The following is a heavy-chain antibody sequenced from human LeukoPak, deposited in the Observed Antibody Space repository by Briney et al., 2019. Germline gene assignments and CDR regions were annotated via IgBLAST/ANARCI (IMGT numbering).Heavy chain of an antibody. Sequence: PAESLRLSCAASEFTFDDYTMYWVRQPPGKGLEWVSLLTWNADRTYYADSVKGRFTISRDNSKNSLYLQMNSLKIEDTALYYCARDIAVAATGGAFDYWGQGTLVTVSS. J-gene: IGHJ4*02. V-gene: IGHV3-43*01. D-gene: IGHD2-15*01. CDR1: EFTFDDYT. CDR2: LTWNADRT. CDR3: ARDIAVAATGGAFDY.